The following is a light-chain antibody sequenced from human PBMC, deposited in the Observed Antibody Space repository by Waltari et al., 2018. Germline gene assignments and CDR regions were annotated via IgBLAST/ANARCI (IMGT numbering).Light chain of an antibody. CDR2: GTS. V-gene: IGKV3D-15*01. Sequence: DIVMTQSPATLSLSPGESATLSCRASQSLTRSTLAWFQQKPGQPPRLLIYGTSTRAAGIPDRFSGSGSGTDFSLTISGLQPEDFATYYCQQYDYWPWTFGQGTRVE. CDR1: QSLTRST. J-gene: IGKJ1*01. CDR3: QQYDYWPWT.